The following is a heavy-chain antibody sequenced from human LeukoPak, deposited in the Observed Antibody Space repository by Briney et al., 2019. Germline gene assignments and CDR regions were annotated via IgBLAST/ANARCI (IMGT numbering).Heavy chain of an antibody. Sequence: SETLSLTCTVSGGSISSYYRSWIRQPPGKGLELIGYIYYSGSTNYNPSLKSRVTISVDTSKNQFSLKLSSVTAADTAVYYCARATRHDYSNPWGYMDAWGKGTTVTVSS. CDR1: GGSISSYY. V-gene: IGHV4-59*01. J-gene: IGHJ6*03. CDR3: ARATRHDYSNPWGYMDA. D-gene: IGHD4-11*01. CDR2: IYYSGST.